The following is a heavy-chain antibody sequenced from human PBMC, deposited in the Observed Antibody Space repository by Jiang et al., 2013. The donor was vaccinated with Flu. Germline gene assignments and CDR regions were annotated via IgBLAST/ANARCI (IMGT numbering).Heavy chain of an antibody. CDR3: ARDSYGDYYFDY. V-gene: IGHV3-30-3*01. D-gene: IGHD4-17*01. CDR1: GFTFSSFD. CDR2: ISNDGSNK. J-gene: IGHJ4*02. Sequence: GVVHPGRSLRLSCVASGFTFSSFDMNWVRQAPGKGLEWVSFISNDGSNKYYAPSVKGRFTISRDNSKNTVYLQMISLRPDDTAVFYCARDSYGDYYFDYWGQGTLVTVSS.